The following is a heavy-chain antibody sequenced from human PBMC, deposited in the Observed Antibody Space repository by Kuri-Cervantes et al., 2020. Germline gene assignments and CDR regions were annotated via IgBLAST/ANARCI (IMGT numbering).Heavy chain of an antibody. J-gene: IGHJ4*02. CDR3: AKVTDGVPVPLPPYCDS. V-gene: IGHV3-11*04. CDR2: ISGSGTTI. CDR1: GFTFSDYY. D-gene: IGHD1-20*01. Sequence: GESLKISCAASGFTFSDYYMTWIRQAPGKGLEWVSYISGSGTTIYYADSVKGRFTISRDNAKNSLYLQMNSLRAEDTAVYYCAKVTDGVPVPLPPYCDSWGQGTLVTVSS.